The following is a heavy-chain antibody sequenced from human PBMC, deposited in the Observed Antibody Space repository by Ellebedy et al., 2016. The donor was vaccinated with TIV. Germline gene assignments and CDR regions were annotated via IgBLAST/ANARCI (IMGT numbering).Heavy chain of an antibody. V-gene: IGHV1-24*01. CDR3: ATDITGAVAGYYYYGMDV. D-gene: IGHD6-19*01. CDR1: GYTLTELS. J-gene: IGHJ6*02. CDR2: FDPEDGET. Sequence: AASVKVSCKVSGYTLTELSMHWVRQAPGTGLEWLGGFDPEDGETIYAQKFQGRVTMTEDTSTDTAYMELSSLRSEDTAVYYCATDITGAVAGYYYYGMDVWGQGTTVTVSS.